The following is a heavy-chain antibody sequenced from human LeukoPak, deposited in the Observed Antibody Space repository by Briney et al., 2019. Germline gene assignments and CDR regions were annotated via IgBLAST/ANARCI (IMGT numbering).Heavy chain of an antibody. Sequence: GESLKISCKGSGYSFISNWIGWVRQMPGKGLEWMGIIYPGDSDTRYSPSFQGQVTISADKSISTAYLQWSSLKASDTAMYYCARGRSGYYDSSGSNWFDPWGQGTLVTVSS. CDR3: ARGRSGYYDSSGSNWFDP. D-gene: IGHD3-22*01. CDR1: GYSFISNW. J-gene: IGHJ5*02. V-gene: IGHV5-51*01. CDR2: IYPGDSDT.